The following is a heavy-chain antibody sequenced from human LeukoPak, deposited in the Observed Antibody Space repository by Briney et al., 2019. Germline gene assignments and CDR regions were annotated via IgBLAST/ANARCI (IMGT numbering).Heavy chain of an antibody. D-gene: IGHD5-18*01. J-gene: IGHJ4*02. CDR1: GFTFSSYA. Sequence: GGSLRLSCAASGFTFSSYAMSWVRQAPGKGLEWVASINPDGNKKYSADSVKGRFTISRDNAENSLYLQMNSLRVKDTAFYYCARDLAYSRLDYWGQGMLVTVSS. CDR2: INPDGNKK. V-gene: IGHV3-7*01. CDR3: ARDLAYSRLDY.